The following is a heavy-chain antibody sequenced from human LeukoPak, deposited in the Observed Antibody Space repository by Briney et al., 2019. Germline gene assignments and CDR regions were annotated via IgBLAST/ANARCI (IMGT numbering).Heavy chain of an antibody. CDR2: ISSSGSTI. V-gene: IGHV3-48*03. CDR3: ARESGVGSGWFHNFRIPSYYFDY. D-gene: IGHD6-19*01. CDR1: GFTFSSYE. J-gene: IGHJ4*02. Sequence: GGSLRLSCAASGFTFSSYEMNWVRQAPGKGLEWVSYISSSGSTIYYADSVKGRFTISRDNAKNSLYLQMNSLRAEDTGVYYCARESGVGSGWFHNFRIPSYYFDYWGQGTLVTVSS.